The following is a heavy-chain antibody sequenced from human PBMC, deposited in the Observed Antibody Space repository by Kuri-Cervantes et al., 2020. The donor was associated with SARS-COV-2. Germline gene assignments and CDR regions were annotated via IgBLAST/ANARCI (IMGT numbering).Heavy chain of an antibody. CDR1: GYSISSGYY. CDR2: IYHSGST. CDR3: ARAHYDSSGYYPNWFDP. J-gene: IGHJ5*02. D-gene: IGHD3-22*01. Sequence: SETLSLTCTVSGYSISSGYYWGWIRQPPGKGLEWIGSIYHSGSTYYNPSLKSRVTISVDTSKNQFSLKPSSVTAADTAVYYCARAHYDSSGYYPNWFDPWGQGTLVTVSS. V-gene: IGHV4-38-2*02.